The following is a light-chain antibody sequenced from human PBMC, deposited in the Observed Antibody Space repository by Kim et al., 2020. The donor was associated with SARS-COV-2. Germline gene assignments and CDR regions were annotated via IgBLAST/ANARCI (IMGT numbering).Light chain of an antibody. Sequence: EIVLTQSPGTLSLSPGERVTLSCRASQTVISNYFAWYQQKPGQTPRLLIYGASTRATGIPDRFSGSGSGTDFTLTISRLEPEYFAIYYCQHFGTSLTFVGGTKVDIK. CDR3: QHFGTSLT. CDR1: QTVISNY. J-gene: IGKJ4*01. V-gene: IGKV3-20*01. CDR2: GAS.